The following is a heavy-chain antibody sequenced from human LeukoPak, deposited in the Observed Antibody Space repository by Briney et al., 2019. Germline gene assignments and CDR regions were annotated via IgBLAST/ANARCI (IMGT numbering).Heavy chain of an antibody. V-gene: IGHV3-21*01. J-gene: IGHJ4*02. CDR1: GFTFSSYS. Sequence: GGSLRLSCAASGFTFSSYSMNWVRQAPGKGLKWVSSISSSSSYIYYADSVKGRFTISRDNAKNSLYLLMNSLRAEDTAVYYCARVIQLWSLYYFDYWGQGTLVTVSS. CDR2: ISSSSSYI. CDR3: ARVIQLWSLYYFDY. D-gene: IGHD5-18*01.